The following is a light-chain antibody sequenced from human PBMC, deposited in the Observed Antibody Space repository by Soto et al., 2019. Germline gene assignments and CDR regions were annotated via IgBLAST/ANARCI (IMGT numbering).Light chain of an antibody. CDR3: GHGTHWPWT. J-gene: IGKJ1*01. CDR1: QGLVYSDGNTF. CDR2: QVS. V-gene: IGKV2-30*01. Sequence: DVVMTQSPLSLPVTLGQPASISCRSSQGLVYSDGNTFLNWFQQRPGQSPRRLIYQVSNRDSGVPDRCSGSWSGTELTLRISRWEAEDVGVYFGGHGTHWPWTFGQGAKVEI.